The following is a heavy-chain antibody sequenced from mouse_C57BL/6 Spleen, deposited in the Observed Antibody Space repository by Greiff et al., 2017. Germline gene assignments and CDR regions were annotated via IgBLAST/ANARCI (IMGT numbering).Heavy chain of an antibody. CDR1: GFTFSSYG. Sequence: EVQVVESGGDLVKPGGSLKLSCAASGFTFSSYGMSWVRQTPDKRLEWVATISSGGSYTYYPDSVKGRFTISRDNAKNTLYLQMSSLKSEDTAMYYCARQLSITTVVAGGYFDYWGQGTTLTVSS. V-gene: IGHV5-6*01. D-gene: IGHD1-1*01. CDR3: ARQLSITTVVAGGYFDY. CDR2: ISSGGSYT. J-gene: IGHJ2*01.